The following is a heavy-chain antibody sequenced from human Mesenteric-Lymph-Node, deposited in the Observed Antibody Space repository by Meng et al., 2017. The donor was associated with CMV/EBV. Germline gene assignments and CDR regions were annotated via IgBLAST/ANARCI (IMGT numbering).Heavy chain of an antibody. CDR2: IDWDDDK. Sequence: SGPTLVKPTQTLTLTCTFSGFSLTTSGMRVSWIRQPPGKALEWLARIDWDDDKFYSPSLKTRLSISKDTSKNQVVLTMTNMDPVDTATYYCARASEFSSSTWYYFDSWGPGALVTVSS. V-gene: IGHV2-70D*14. D-gene: IGHD6-13*01. CDR1: GFSLTTSGMR. J-gene: IGHJ4*02. CDR3: ARASEFSSSTWYYFDS.